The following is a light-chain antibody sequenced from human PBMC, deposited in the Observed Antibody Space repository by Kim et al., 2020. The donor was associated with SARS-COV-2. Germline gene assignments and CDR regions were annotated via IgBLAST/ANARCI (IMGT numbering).Light chain of an antibody. V-gene: IGLV2-11*03. CDR3: CSYAGDYIYVV. CDR1: NKDVVAFNY. Sequence: QSVSISCTGTNKDVVAFNYVSWYQQHSGNGPKLIIYDVTKRPSGVPARFSGSKFGDTASLTISGLQPEDEAEYYCCSYAGDYIYVVFGRGTQLTVL. J-gene: IGLJ2*01. CDR2: DVT.